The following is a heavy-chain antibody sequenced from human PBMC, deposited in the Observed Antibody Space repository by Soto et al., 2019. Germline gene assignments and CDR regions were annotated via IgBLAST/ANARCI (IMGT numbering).Heavy chain of an antibody. CDR3: ARHGRNTGGAQLRHYAMDG. J-gene: IGHJ6*02. CDR2: TYDSGST. D-gene: IGHD3-16*01. Sequence: SETLSLTCTVSGGSISSGGYYWSWIRQHPGKGLEWIGYTYDSGSTYYNPSLKSRVTISVATSNNQFSLKLSSVTAADSAVYYCARHGRNTGGAQLRHYAMDGWGQGATVTVSS. V-gene: IGHV4-31*03. CDR1: GGSISSGGYY.